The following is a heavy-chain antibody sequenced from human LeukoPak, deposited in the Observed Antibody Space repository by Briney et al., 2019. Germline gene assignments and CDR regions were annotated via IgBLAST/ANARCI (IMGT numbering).Heavy chain of an antibody. CDR1: GGTFSSYA. J-gene: IGHJ4*02. Sequence: SVKASCKASGGTFSSYAISWVRQAPGQGLEWMGGIIPIFGTANYAQKFQGRVTITADESTSTAYMELSSLRSEDTAVYYCARGHPTYYYDSSGYNYPGYFDYWGQGTLVTVSS. V-gene: IGHV1-69*13. D-gene: IGHD3-22*01. CDR2: IIPIFGTA. CDR3: ARGHPTYYYDSSGYNYPGYFDY.